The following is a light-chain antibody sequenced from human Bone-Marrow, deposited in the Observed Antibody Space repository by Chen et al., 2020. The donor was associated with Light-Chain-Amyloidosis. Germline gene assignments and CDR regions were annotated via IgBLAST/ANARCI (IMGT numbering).Light chain of an antibody. CDR3: QSYQGSSQGV. CDR1: SGSIATND. J-gene: IGLJ3*02. V-gene: IGLV6-57*01. Sequence: NFMLTQPHSVSESPGKTVIISCTRSSGSIATNDVQWYQQRPGSSPATVIYEDDQRPSGVPDRFSGSIDRSSNSASLTISGLKTEDEADYYCQSYQGSSQGVFGGGTKLTVL. CDR2: EDD.